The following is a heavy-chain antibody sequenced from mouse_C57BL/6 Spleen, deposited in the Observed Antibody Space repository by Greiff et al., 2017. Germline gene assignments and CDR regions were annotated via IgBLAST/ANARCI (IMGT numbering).Heavy chain of an antibody. V-gene: IGHV2-6-1*01. CDR1: GFSLTSYG. J-gene: IGHJ4*01. CDR2: IWSDGST. CDR3: ARQCNYYGSSYDYYAMDY. Sequence: VHLVESGPGLVAPSQSLSITCTVSGFSLTSYGVHWVRQPPGKGLEWLVVIWSDGSTTYNSALKSRLSISKDNSKSQVFLKMNSLQTDDTAMYYCARQCNYYGSSYDYYAMDYWGHGTSVTVSS. D-gene: IGHD1-1*01.